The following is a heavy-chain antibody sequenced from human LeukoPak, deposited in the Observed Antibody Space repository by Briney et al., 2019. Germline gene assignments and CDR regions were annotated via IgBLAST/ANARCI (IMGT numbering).Heavy chain of an antibody. CDR1: GGSISSSSYY. Sequence: PSETLSLTCTVSGGSISSSSYYWGWIRQPPGTGLEWIGSIYYSGSTYYNPSLKSRVTISVDTSKNQFSLKLSSVTAADTAVYYCARTPSRQDFWSGYYTNYFDYWGQGTLVTVSS. CDR2: IYYSGST. V-gene: IGHV4-39*07. J-gene: IGHJ4*02. D-gene: IGHD3-3*01. CDR3: ARTPSRQDFWSGYYTNYFDY.